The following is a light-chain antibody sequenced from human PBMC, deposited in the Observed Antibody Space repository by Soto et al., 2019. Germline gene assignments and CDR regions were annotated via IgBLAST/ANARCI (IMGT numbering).Light chain of an antibody. CDR2: GAS. J-gene: IGKJ2*01. V-gene: IGKV3-15*01. Sequence: EIVMTQSPATLSVSPGERATLSCRASQSVSSNLAWYQQKPAHAPRSLIYGASTRTAGIPARFSGSGSGTEFSPTISSMQSEDVAVYYCQQYNNWPPYTFGQGTKLEIK. CDR3: QQYNNWPPYT. CDR1: QSVSSN.